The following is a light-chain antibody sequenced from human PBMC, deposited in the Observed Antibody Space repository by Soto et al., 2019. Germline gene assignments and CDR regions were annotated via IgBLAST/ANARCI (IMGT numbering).Light chain of an antibody. J-gene: IGKJ1*01. V-gene: IGKV4-1*01. Sequence: DIVMTQSPDSLAVSLGERATINCKSSQSVLYSSNNMNYLAWYQQKPGQPPKLLIYWASTRESGVPDRFSGSGSGTDFTLTISSLQAADVAVYYCQQYYSTPRTFGQGTKVEIK. CDR1: QSVLYSSNNMNY. CDR3: QQYYSTPRT. CDR2: WAS.